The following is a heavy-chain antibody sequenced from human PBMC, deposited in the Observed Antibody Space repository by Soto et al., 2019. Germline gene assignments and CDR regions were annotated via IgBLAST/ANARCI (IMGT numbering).Heavy chain of an antibody. Sequence: GGSLRLSCATSGLSFSLYSMGWVRQAPGKELEWVSAISGSGRNIHYADSVKGRFTISRDNSKNTLSLQMNSLRAEDTALYYCAKDDRTASRIDYWGQGTLVTVSS. CDR1: GLSFSLYS. V-gene: IGHV3-23*01. CDR3: AKDDRTASRIDY. D-gene: IGHD2-21*02. CDR2: ISGSGRNI. J-gene: IGHJ4*02.